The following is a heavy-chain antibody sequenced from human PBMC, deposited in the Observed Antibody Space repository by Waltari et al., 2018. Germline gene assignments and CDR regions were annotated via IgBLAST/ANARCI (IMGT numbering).Heavy chain of an antibody. J-gene: IGHJ4*02. CDR1: GFTFSRHG. V-gene: IGHV3-33*01. D-gene: IGHD3-9*01. CDR3: ARSDILTGPYYFDY. CDR2: IWYDGSNK. Sequence: QVQLVESGGGVVQPGRSLRLPCAASGFTFSRHGMHRVRPAPGKGLEWVAVIWYDGSNKYYADSVKGRFTISRDNSKNTLYLQMNSLRAEDTAVYYCARSDILTGPYYFDYWGQGTLVTVSS.